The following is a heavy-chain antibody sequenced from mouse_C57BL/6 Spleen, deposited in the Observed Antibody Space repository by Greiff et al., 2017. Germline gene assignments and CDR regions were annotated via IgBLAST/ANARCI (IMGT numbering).Heavy chain of an antibody. CDR3: ARNYCSSSYDDMGG. Sequence: EVKVEESGGGLVKPGGSLKLSCAASGFTFSDYGMHWVRQAPEKGLEWVAYISSGSSTIYYADTVKGRFTISRDNAKNTLFLQMTSLRSEDTAKYYGARNYCSSSYDDMGGWGQGASVTV. CDR2: ISSGSSTI. J-gene: IGHJ4*01. CDR1: GFTFSDYG. V-gene: IGHV5-17*01. D-gene: IGHD1-1*01.